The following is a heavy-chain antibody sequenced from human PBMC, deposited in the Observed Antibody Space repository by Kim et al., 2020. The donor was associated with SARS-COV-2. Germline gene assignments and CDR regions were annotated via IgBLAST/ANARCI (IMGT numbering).Heavy chain of an antibody. CDR2: VYQTWST. CDR1: GGSISDFY. Sequence: SETLSLTCSVSGGSISDFYWSWLRQSPGKGLEWIGYVYQTWSTNYNPSLKGRATMALDTSKNQVSMQLTSVTAADTAMYFCARSGRGFDFLSGQSPLDY. CDR3: ARSGRGFDFLSGQSPLDY. D-gene: IGHD3-9*01. J-gene: IGHJ4*01. V-gene: IGHV4-59*12.